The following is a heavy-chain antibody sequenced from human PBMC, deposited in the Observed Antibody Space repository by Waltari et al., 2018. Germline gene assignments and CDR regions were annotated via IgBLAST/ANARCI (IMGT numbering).Heavy chain of an antibody. CDR3: SSGSYSYGLGY. J-gene: IGHJ4*02. CDR2: ISSSSSTI. Sequence: EVQLVESGGGLVQPGGSLRLSCAASGFTFSSYSMNWARQAPGQGLEWVSYISSSSSTISYADSVKGRFTISRDNAKNSLYLQMNSLRAEDTAVYYCSSGSYSYGLGYWGQGTLVTVSS. V-gene: IGHV3-48*01. CDR1: GFTFSSYS. D-gene: IGHD5-18*01.